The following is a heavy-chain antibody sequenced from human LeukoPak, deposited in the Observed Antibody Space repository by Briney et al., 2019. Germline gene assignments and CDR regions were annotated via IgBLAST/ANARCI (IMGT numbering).Heavy chain of an antibody. Sequence: SETLPLTCAVSGGTIAICSIYWGWVPQSPRPGLEWIGSIEYLGATHTNPSLISRVTFSVDTSNNQFFLKRTSVAAAVTAIFSCARHNTRYQLSPGWSYAWGLGSLVTVSS. V-gene: IGHV4-39*01. CDR2: IEYLGAT. CDR1: GGTIAICSIY. D-gene: IGHD3-9*01. J-gene: IGHJ1*01. CDR3: ARHNTRYQLSPGWSYA.